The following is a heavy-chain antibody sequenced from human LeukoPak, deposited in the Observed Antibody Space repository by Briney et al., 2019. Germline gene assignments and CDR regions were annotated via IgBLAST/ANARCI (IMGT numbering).Heavy chain of an antibody. Sequence: PGGSLRLSCAASGFTFSSYAMAWVRQAPGKGLEWLSGINAGGGSTFYADSVKGRFTISRDNSDNTLHLQMNSLRAEDTAVYYCAKDRPNYYGSNGHYYKLNGDCWGQGTLVTVSS. CDR1: GFTFSSYA. V-gene: IGHV3-23*01. J-gene: IGHJ4*02. CDR3: AKDRPNYYGSNGHYYKLNGDC. D-gene: IGHD3-22*01. CDR2: INAGGGST.